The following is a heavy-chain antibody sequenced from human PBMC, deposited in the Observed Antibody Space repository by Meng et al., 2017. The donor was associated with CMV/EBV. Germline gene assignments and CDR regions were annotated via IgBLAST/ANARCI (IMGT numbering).Heavy chain of an antibody. Sequence: SETLSLTCTVSGGSISSSSYYWGWIRQPPGKGLEWIGSIYYSGSTYYNPSLKSRVTISVDTSKNQFSLKLSSVTAADTAVYYCARGVYCSSTSCYSDYFDYWGQGTLVTVSS. CDR2: IYYSGST. J-gene: IGHJ4*02. D-gene: IGHD2-2*01. CDR1: GGSISSSSYY. V-gene: IGHV4-39*07. CDR3: ARGVYCSSTSCYSDYFDY.